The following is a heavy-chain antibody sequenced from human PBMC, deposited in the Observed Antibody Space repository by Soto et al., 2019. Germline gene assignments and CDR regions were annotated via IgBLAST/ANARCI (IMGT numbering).Heavy chain of an antibody. CDR1: GGSISSGGYY. CDR3: ARLSNPWGNSVMDY. J-gene: IGHJ4*02. D-gene: IGHD3-16*01. CDR2: IYYSGGT. Sequence: QVQLQESGPGLVKPSQTLSLTCTVSGGSISSGGYYWSWIRQHPGKGLEWIGYIYYSGGTYYNPSLKSRVTISVDTSKNQFSLKLSSVTAADTAVYYCARLSNPWGNSVMDYWGQGTLVTVSS. V-gene: IGHV4-31*03.